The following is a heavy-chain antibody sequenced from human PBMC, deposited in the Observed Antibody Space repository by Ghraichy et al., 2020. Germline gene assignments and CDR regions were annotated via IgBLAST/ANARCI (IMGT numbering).Heavy chain of an antibody. J-gene: IGHJ4*02. D-gene: IGHD7-27*01. CDR2: ISDNGGST. Sequence: GGSLRLSCAASGFSFTSYAMSWVRQAPGKGLEWVSSISDNGGSTNYADSVRGRFTISRDNSKNTLFLQMNSLRAEDTAVYYCAKDPRDWGWIFFDYWGQGSLVTVSS. CDR3: AKDPRDWGWIFFDY. CDR1: GFSFTSYA. V-gene: IGHV3-23*01.